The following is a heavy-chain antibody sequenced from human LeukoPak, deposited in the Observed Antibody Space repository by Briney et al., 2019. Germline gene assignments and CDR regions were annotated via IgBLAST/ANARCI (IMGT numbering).Heavy chain of an antibody. CDR1: GGTFSSYA. Sequence: VASVKVSCKASGGTFSSYAISWVRQAPGQGLEWMGGIIPIFGTANYAQKFQGRVTITADESTSTAYMELSSLRSEDTAVYYCAKGSPMVRGVIEFDYWGQGTLVTVSS. V-gene: IGHV1-69*13. D-gene: IGHD3-10*01. CDR2: IIPIFGTA. CDR3: AKGSPMVRGVIEFDY. J-gene: IGHJ4*02.